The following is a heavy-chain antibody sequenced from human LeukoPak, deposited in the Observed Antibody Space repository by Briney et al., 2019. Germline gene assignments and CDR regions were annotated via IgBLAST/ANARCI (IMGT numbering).Heavy chain of an antibody. CDR3: ARSGDVAEFDY. D-gene: IGHD6-19*01. J-gene: IGHJ4*02. V-gene: IGHV4-4*07. CDR1: GGSISSYY. CDR2: IYNSGST. Sequence: PSETLSLTCTASGGSISSYYWSWIRQPAGKGLEWIGRIYNSGSTNYNPSPKSRITMSVETSKSQFSLKLSSVTAADAAVYYCARSGDVAEFDYWGQGTLVTVSS.